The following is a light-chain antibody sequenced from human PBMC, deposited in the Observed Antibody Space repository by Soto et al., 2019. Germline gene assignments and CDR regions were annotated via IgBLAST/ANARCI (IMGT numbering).Light chain of an antibody. Sequence: ESQMPQSPSSPSAYVGYSVSITVRASQSISSYLNWYQKNPGKAPKLLIYAAYSLQSGVPSRFSGSGSGTDFTLTISSLKPEDFATDDCQQSYNGPFTCGPGTKVDLK. J-gene: IGKJ3*01. CDR2: AAY. CDR3: QQSYNGPFT. CDR1: QSISSY. V-gene: IGKV1-39*01.